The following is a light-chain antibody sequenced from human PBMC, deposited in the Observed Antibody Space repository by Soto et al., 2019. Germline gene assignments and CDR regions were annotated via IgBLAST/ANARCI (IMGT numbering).Light chain of an antibody. Sequence: EIVMTQSPATLSVSPGGRATLSCXASQSISDTLAWYQQKPGQAPRXXIHGASTRAPGFPARFSGSGSGTDFTLTISSLQSEDFAVYYCQQYDNWPWTFGQGTKVDIK. V-gene: IGKV3-15*01. J-gene: IGKJ1*01. CDR1: QSISDT. CDR2: GAS. CDR3: QQYDNWPWT.